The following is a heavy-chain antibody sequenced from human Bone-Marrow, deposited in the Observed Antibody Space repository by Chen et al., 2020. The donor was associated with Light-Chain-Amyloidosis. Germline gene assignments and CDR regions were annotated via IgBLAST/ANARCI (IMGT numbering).Heavy chain of an antibody. J-gene: IGHJ4*02. CDR1: GYPFPNYW. CDR3: ARRRDGYNFDY. D-gene: IGHD5-12*01. CDR2: IYPDDSDA. Sequence: EVQLEQSGPEVKKPGASLKTPCKAPGYPFPNYWIGWVRQMPGKGLEWMGVIYPDDSDARYSPSFEGQVTISADKSITTAYLQWRSLKASDTAMYYCARRRDGYNFDYWGQGTLVTVSS. V-gene: IGHV5-51*01.